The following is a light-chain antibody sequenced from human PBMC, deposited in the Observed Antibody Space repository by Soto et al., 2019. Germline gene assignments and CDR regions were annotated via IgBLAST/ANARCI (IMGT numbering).Light chain of an antibody. V-gene: IGLV1-47*01. CDR3: AAWDDRFSVWV. CDR2: RNN. Sequence: QPVLTQPPSASGTPGQGVSISCPGDKIGNFYIYWYQQFPGAAPKLLIYRNNQWPSGVPDRFSGSKSDTSASLGISGLRPEDEADYFCAAWDDRFSVWVFGGGTQLTVL. J-gene: IGLJ3*02. CDR1: KIGNFY.